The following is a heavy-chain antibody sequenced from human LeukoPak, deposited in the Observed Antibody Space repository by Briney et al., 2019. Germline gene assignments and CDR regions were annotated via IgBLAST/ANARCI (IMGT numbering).Heavy chain of an antibody. D-gene: IGHD3-10*01. J-gene: IGHJ4*02. CDR2: IIPIFGTA. CDR1: GGTFSSYA. CDR3: ARLLLWFGAPFDY. Sequence: SVNLSCKASGGTFSSYAISWVRQAPGQGLEWMGGIIPIFGTANYAQKFQGRVTITADESTSTAYMELSSLRSEDTAVYYCARLLLWFGAPFDYWGQGTLVTVSS. V-gene: IGHV1-69*13.